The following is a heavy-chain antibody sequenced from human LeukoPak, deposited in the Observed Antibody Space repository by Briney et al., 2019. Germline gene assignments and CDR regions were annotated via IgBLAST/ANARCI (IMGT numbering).Heavy chain of an antibody. V-gene: IGHV3-48*01. CDR1: GFTFSSYS. Sequence: PGGSLRLSCAASGFTFSSYSMNWVRQAPGKGLEWVSYISSTSSTIYYADSVKGRFTISRDNANNSLYLQMNSLRAEDTAVYYCAREIRGGWFDPWGQGTLVTVSS. CDR2: ISSTSSTI. D-gene: IGHD3-10*01. J-gene: IGHJ5*02. CDR3: AREIRGGWFDP.